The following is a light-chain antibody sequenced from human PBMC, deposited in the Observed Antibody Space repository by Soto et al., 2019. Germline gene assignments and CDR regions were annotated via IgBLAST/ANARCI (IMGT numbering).Light chain of an antibody. CDR3: QHYSGDRAT. Sequence: DIQMTQSPSTLSASVGYRFTITCRASQSISSWLAWYQQKPGKAPNLLIYEVSTLHSGVPSRFSGSGSGTEFTLTISSLRPDDFATYYCQHYSGDRATFGQGTKVDIK. J-gene: IGKJ1*01. CDR2: EVS. CDR1: QSISSW. V-gene: IGKV1-5*03.